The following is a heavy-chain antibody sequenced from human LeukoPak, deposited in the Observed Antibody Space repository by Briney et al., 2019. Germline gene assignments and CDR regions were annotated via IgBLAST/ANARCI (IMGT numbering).Heavy chain of an antibody. Sequence: PSETLSLTCAVYGGSFSGYYWSWIRQPPGKGLEWIGEINHSGSTNYNPSLKSRVTISADTSKNQFSLKLSSVTAADTAVYYCARHRLRQLVYWGQGTLVTVSS. V-gene: IGHV4-34*01. CDR3: ARHRLRQLVY. CDR1: GGSFSGYY. J-gene: IGHJ4*02. CDR2: INHSGST. D-gene: IGHD6-13*01.